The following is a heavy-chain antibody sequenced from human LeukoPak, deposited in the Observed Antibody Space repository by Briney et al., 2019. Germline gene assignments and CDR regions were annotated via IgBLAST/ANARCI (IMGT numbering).Heavy chain of an antibody. D-gene: IGHD2-15*01. Sequence: GASVKVSCKASGYTFTGYYMHWVRQAPGQGLEWMGWINHNSGGTNYAQKFQGRVTMTRDTSISTAYMELSRLRSDDTAVYYCARPNCSGGSCYLYNWFDPWGQGTLVTVSS. CDR2: INHNSGGT. J-gene: IGHJ5*02. V-gene: IGHV1-2*02. CDR3: ARPNCSGGSCYLYNWFDP. CDR1: GYTFTGYY.